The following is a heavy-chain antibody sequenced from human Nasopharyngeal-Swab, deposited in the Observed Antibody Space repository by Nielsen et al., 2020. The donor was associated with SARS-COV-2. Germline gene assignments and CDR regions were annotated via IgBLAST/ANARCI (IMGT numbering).Heavy chain of an antibody. V-gene: IGHV4-39*01. CDR2: LYFSGSP. J-gene: IGHJ6*02. CDR3: ARRETMITFGGVIAYYYGMDV. Sequence: PGKGLVWIGRLYFSGSPYYNPSLKSRVTISVDTSKNHFSLKLSSVTAADTAVYYCARRETMITFGGVIAYYYGMDVWGQGTTVTVSS. D-gene: IGHD3-16*02.